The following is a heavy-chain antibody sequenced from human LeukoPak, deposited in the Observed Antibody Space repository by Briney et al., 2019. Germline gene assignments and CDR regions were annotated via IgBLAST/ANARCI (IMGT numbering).Heavy chain of an antibody. CDR1: DDSITMYY. CDR2: VDHTGST. D-gene: IGHD5-18*01. Sequence: PSETLSLTCTVSDDSITMYYWTWIRQPPGKGLEWIGYVDHTGSTKFNPSLNGRVSISVDTSKNQFSLKLSSVTAADTAVYYCARHRDTAMARGRYNWFDPWGQGTLVTVSS. V-gene: IGHV4-59*08. CDR3: ARHRDTAMARGRYNWFDP. J-gene: IGHJ5*02.